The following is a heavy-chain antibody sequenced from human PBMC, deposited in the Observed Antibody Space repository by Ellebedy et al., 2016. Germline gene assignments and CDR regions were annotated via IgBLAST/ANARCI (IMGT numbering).Heavy chain of an antibody. D-gene: IGHD6-19*01. CDR3: ARPIAVADYSDAFDI. CDR2: IYPGDSDT. V-gene: IGHV5-51*01. CDR1: GYSFTSYW. J-gene: IGHJ3*02. Sequence: ASVKVSCKGSGYSFTSYWIGWVRQMPGKGLEWMGIIYPGDSDTRYSPSFQGQVTISADKSISTAYLQWSSLKASDTAMYYCARPIAVADYSDAFDIWGQGTMVTVSS.